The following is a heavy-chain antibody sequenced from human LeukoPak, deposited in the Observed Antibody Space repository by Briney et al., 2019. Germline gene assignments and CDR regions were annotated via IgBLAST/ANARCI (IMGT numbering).Heavy chain of an antibody. V-gene: IGHV3-23*01. CDR3: AKDGNWARFED. Sequence: PGGSLRLSCAASGFTFSNYGMNWVRQAPGKGLEWVSGITSRSTTYYADSVKGRFTISRDNSKNMVWLQINSPTAEDTATYYCAKDGNWARFEDWGQGTLVTVSS. CDR1: GFTFSNYG. D-gene: IGHD7-27*01. J-gene: IGHJ4*02. CDR2: ITSRSTT.